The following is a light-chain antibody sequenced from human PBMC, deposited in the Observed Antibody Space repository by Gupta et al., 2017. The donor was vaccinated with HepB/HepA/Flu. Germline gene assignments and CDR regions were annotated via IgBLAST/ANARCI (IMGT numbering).Light chain of an antibody. Sequence: QSVLTQPPSASGTPGQRVTISCSGTTSNIGDNPVNWYHQVPGTAPKLLMYGDNQRPSGVPDRVSGSKSGTSASLAIRGLLPEDEAVYYCATWDDNRNGPVFGGGTKLTVL. CDR1: TSNIGDNP. J-gene: IGLJ2*01. V-gene: IGLV1-44*01. CDR2: GDN. CDR3: ATWDDNRNGPV.